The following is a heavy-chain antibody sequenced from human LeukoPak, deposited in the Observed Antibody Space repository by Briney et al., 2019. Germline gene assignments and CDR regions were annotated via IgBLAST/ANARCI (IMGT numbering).Heavy chain of an antibody. CDR1: GGSISSYY. CDR2: IYTSGST. J-gene: IGHJ4*02. Sequence: SETLSLTCTVSGGSISSYYWSWIRQPPGRGLEWIGYIYTSGSTKCNPSLKSRVTISVDTSKNQFSLKLGSVTAADTAVYYCARLDTSGHSDYWGQGTLVTVSS. V-gene: IGHV4-4*09. CDR3: ARLDTSGHSDY. D-gene: IGHD3-22*01.